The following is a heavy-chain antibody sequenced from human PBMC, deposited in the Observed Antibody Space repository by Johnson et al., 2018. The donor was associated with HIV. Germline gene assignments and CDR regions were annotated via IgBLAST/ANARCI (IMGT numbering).Heavy chain of an antibody. V-gene: IGHV3-74*03. D-gene: IGHD1-7*01. Sequence: VQLVESGGGLVQPGGSLRLSCAASGFTFSSHWMNWVRQAPGKGLLWVARISVDVTDTAYADSVKGRFTITRDKAENPLYLQMNSLRAEDTAVYYCARPVTGTNIFDMWGQGTMVTVSS. CDR1: GFTFSSHW. CDR2: ISVDVTDT. CDR3: ARPVTGTNIFDM. J-gene: IGHJ3*02.